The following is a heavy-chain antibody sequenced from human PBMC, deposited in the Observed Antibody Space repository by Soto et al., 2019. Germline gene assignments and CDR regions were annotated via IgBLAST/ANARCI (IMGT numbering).Heavy chain of an antibody. V-gene: IGHV3-48*02. CDR3: AREGWHLMQSGMDV. J-gene: IGHJ6*02. D-gene: IGHD2-15*01. CDR1: GFTFGHYS. Sequence: EVQLVESGGCLIQRGGSLRLSCAASGFTFGHYSMHWVRQAPGKGPEWVSYISSDNRTINYTDSVKGRFSITRDNVKKSMYVQMHRLRDEDVAVYYCAREGWHLMQSGMDVWGQGTTVTVAS. CDR2: ISSDNRTI.